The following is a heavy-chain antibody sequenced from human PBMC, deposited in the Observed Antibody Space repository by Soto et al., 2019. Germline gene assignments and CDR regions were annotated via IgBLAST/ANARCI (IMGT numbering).Heavy chain of an antibody. J-gene: IGHJ6*03. D-gene: IGHD3-3*01. CDR3: ARVGTIFGVVRFDYYMDV. Sequence: SETLSLTCAVYGGSFSGYYWSWIRQPPGKGLEWIGEINHSGSTNYNPSLKSRVTISVDTSKNQFSLKLSSVTAADTAVYYCARVGTIFGVVRFDYYMDVWGKGTTVTAP. CDR2: INHSGST. V-gene: IGHV4-34*01. CDR1: GGSFSGYY.